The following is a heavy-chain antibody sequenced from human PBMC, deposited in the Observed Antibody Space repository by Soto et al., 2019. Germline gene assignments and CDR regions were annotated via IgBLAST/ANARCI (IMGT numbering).Heavy chain of an antibody. D-gene: IGHD3-16*01. V-gene: IGHV3-30*18. J-gene: IGHJ3*02. Sequence: QVQLVESGGGVVQPGRSLRLSCAASGFTFSSYAMHWVRQASGKGLEFVAVISYHGIDKYYADSMKGRITISRDNSKNALYLQMDSLRTEDTAVYYCAKEATGEKAFDIWGQGTMVTVSS. CDR1: GFTFSSYA. CDR3: AKEATGEKAFDI. CDR2: ISYHGIDK.